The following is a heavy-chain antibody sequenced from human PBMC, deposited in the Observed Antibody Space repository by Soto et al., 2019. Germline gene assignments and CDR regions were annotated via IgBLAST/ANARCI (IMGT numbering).Heavy chain of an antibody. CDR1: GFMFGVYW. J-gene: IGHJ4*02. V-gene: IGHV3-7*01. CDR3: AREFYGYYTYGPGDY. Sequence: EAQLVESGGGLVQPGGSLRLSCEASGFMFGVYWMSWVRQAPGKGLEWVANINDDGSERNYVDSVKGRFTISRDTPNNLLFLQMNSLRDEDTAVYYCAREFYGYYTYGPGDYWGQGTLAAVSS. CDR2: INDDGSER. D-gene: IGHD3-3*01.